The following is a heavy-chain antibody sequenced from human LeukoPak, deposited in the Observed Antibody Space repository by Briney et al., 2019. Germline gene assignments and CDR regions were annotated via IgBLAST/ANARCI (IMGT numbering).Heavy chain of an antibody. D-gene: IGHD1-14*01. J-gene: IGHJ6*02. CDR2: INTDGSST. CDR3: AREGTDYYGMDV. Sequence: GGSLRLSCAASGFTFSSYWMHWVRQAPGKGLVWVSRINTDGSSTSYADSVKGRFTISRDNAKNTLYLQMNSLRAEDTAVYYCAREGTDYYGMDVWGQGTTVTVSS. CDR1: GFTFSSYW. V-gene: IGHV3-74*01.